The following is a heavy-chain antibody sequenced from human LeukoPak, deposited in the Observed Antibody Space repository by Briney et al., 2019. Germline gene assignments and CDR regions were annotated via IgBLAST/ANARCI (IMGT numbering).Heavy chain of an antibody. J-gene: IGHJ3*02. CDR2: IKQDGSEK. CDR3: ARQYCSSTTCYTDAFDI. Sequence: GSLRLSCAASGFTFSYFWMSWVRQAPGKGLGWVANIKQDGSEKYYVDSVKGRFTISRDNARNSLFLRMNSLRAEDTAVYYCARQYCSSTTCYTDAFDIWGQGTMVTVSS. V-gene: IGHV3-7*01. D-gene: IGHD2-2*02. CDR1: GFTFSYFW.